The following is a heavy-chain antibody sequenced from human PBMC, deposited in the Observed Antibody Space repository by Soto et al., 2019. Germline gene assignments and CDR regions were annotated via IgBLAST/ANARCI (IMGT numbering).Heavy chain of an antibody. V-gene: IGHV4-61*01. D-gene: IGHD3-22*01. Sequence: SETLSLTCTVSGGSVSSGSYYWSWFRQPPGKGLEWIGYIYYSGSTNYTPSLKSRVTISLDTSKNQFSLKLSSVTAADTAVYYCARDRTPQSEGGTVAVPDYWGKGTRVTVSS. CDR3: ARDRTPQSEGGTVAVPDY. CDR1: GGSVSSGSYY. J-gene: IGHJ4*02. CDR2: IYYSGST.